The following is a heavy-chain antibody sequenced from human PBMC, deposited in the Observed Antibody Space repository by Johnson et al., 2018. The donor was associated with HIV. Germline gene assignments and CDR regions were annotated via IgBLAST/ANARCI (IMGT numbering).Heavy chain of an antibody. D-gene: IGHD6-6*01. CDR3: AKVHSSSSNGFDI. J-gene: IGHJ3*02. Sequence: QVQLVESGGGVVQPGRSLRLSCAASGFTFSSYAMHWVRQAPGKGLEWVAVISYDGSNKYYADSVKVRFTISRDNAKNSLYLQMNSLRGEDTAVYYCAKVHSSSSNGFDIWGQGTMVTVSS. CDR2: ISYDGSNK. V-gene: IGHV3-30*04. CDR1: GFTFSSYA.